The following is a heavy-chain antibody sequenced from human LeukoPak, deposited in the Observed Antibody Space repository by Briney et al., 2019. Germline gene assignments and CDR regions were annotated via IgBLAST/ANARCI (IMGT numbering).Heavy chain of an antibody. V-gene: IGHV4-34*01. CDR1: GGSFSDYY. D-gene: IGHD6-19*01. CDR2: INHRGST. CDR3: ATYSTGFDI. Sequence: SETLSLTCAVYGGSFSDYYWTRIRQPPGKGLEWIGEINHRGSTYYNPSLKSRVTISVDTSKKQFSLKLSSVTAADTAVYYCATYSTGFDIWGQGTVVTVSS. J-gene: IGHJ3*02.